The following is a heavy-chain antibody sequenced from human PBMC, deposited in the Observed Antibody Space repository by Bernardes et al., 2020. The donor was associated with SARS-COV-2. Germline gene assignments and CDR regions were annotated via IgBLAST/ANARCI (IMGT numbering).Heavy chain of an antibody. CDR3: ATTRNDYGDIVDHFQH. Sequence: SLRLSCAASGFTFSSYGMHWVRQAPGKGLEWVALISNDGSNKYYADSVKGRFTISRDNSKNTLYLQVNSLRAEDTAIYYCATTRNDYGDIVDHFQHWGQGTLVTVSS. CDR2: ISNDGSNK. CDR1: GFTFSSYG. V-gene: IGHV3-30*03. J-gene: IGHJ1*01. D-gene: IGHD4-17*01.